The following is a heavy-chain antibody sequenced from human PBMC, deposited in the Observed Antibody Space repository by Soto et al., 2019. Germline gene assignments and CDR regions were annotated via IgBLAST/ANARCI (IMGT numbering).Heavy chain of an antibody. Sequence: GGSLRLSCAASGFTFSRYWMTWVRQAPREGLEWVANINQDGSEKNYVDSVRGAFTISRDNAKNSLYLQMKNVRVEDTAVYYCARAQERYFDWFRLDHYYMDVWGKGTTVTVSS. CDR1: GFTFSRYW. CDR3: ARAQERYFDWFRLDHYYMDV. D-gene: IGHD3-9*01. J-gene: IGHJ6*03. V-gene: IGHV3-7*01. CDR2: INQDGSEK.